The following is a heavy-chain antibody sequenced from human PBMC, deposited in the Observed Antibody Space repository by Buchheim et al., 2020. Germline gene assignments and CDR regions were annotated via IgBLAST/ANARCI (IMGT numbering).Heavy chain of an antibody. CDR1: GFTFSSYX. Sequence: QVQLVESGGGVVQPGRSLRLSCAASGFTFSSYXMHWVRQAPGKGLEWVAFIRYDGSNKYYADSVKGRFTXYRDNSKNTLYLQMNSLRAEDTAVYYCAKDRPAITGTTADPDFDYWGQGTL. D-gene: IGHD1-20*01. CDR3: AKDRPAITGTTADPDFDY. V-gene: IGHV3-30*02. J-gene: IGHJ4*02. CDR2: IRYDGSNK.